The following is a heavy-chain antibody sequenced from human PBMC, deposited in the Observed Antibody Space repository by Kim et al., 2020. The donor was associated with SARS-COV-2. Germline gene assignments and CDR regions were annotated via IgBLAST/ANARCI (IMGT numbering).Heavy chain of an antibody. CDR3: AKDMGGSGSYYPFDY. Sequence: GGSLRLSCAASGFTFDDYAMHWVRQAPGKGLEWVSGISWNSGSIGYADSVKGRFTISRDNAKNSLYLQMISLRAEDTALYYCAKDMGGSGSYYPFDYWG. CDR2: ISWNSGSI. V-gene: IGHV3-9*01. CDR1: GFTFDDYA. J-gene: IGHJ4*01. D-gene: IGHD3-10*01.